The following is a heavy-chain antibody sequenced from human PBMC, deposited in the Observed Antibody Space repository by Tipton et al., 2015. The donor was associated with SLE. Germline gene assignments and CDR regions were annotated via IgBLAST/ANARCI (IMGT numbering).Heavy chain of an antibody. CDR1: GFTFGDDT. D-gene: IGHD3-16*01. Sequence: VQLVQSGGGLVQPGRSLRLSCTASGFTFGDDTVSWFRQAPGKGLEWVAFIRSKAYGGTTDYAASVQGRFTISRDDSKDIAYLQMNSLKSDDTAVYFCTRARSRGGEYYFDYWGQGTLVTVSS. J-gene: IGHJ4*02. CDR2: IRSKAYGGTT. CDR3: TRARSRGGEYYFDY. V-gene: IGHV3-49*03.